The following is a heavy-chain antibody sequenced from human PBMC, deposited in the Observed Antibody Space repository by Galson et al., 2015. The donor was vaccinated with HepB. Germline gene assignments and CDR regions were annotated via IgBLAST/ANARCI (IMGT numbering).Heavy chain of an antibody. V-gene: IGHV3-53*04. Sequence: SLRLSCAASGLRVSANYMNWVRQAPGKGLEWVSIIYSGGNTDYADVVKGRFTISRHDSKNTVYLQMNSLRVEDTAVYFCAGDVPLQGPDSDFDIWGQGTMVTVSS. J-gene: IGHJ3*02. CDR1: GLRVSANY. CDR2: IYSGGNT. D-gene: IGHD1-14*01. CDR3: AGDVPLQGPDSDFDI.